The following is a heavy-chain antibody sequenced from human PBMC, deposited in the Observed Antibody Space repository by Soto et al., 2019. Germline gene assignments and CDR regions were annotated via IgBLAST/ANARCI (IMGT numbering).Heavy chain of an antibody. J-gene: IGHJ5*02. CDR1: GFTFSNYA. Sequence: GGSLRLSCVASGFTFSNYAMSWVRRAPGKGLEWVSGISGSGATTYYADSVKGRFTISRDNSKNTLSLQMNSLRAEDTAVYYCAKDQGIESRPRCFDPWGQGTLVTVSS. D-gene: IGHD6-6*01. CDR3: AKDQGIESRPRCFDP. V-gene: IGHV3-23*01. CDR2: ISGSGATT.